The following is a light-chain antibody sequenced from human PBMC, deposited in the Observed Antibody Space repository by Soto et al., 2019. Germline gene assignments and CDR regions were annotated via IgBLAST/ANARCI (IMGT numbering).Light chain of an antibody. V-gene: IGLV2-14*01. CDR3: TSYTSSSTLDV. CDR1: SSYVGGYNY. Sequence: QSVLTQPASVSGSPGQSITISCTGTSSYVGGYNYVSWYQQHPGKAPNLMIYEVSKRPLGVSNRFSGSKSGNTVSLTISGLQAEDEADYYCTSYTSSSTLDVFGTGTKVTVL. CDR2: EVS. J-gene: IGLJ1*01.